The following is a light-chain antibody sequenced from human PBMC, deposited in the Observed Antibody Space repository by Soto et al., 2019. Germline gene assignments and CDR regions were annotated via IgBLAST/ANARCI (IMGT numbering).Light chain of an antibody. Sequence: QSALTQPHSVSGSPGQSVAISCSGTSSDVGGYNYVSWYQQHPGKAPKLIIFDVNKRPSGVPDRFSGSKSGSTASLTISGLQAEDEADYYCCSFGVSFLVVGIGTMVTV. CDR3: CSFGVSFLV. CDR2: DVN. V-gene: IGLV2-11*01. J-gene: IGLJ1*01. CDR1: SSDVGGYNY.